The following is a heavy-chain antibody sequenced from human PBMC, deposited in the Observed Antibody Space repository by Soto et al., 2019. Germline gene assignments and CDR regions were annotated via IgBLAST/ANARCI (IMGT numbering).Heavy chain of an antibody. CDR1: GGSISSYY. Sequence: SETLSLTCTVSGGSISSYYWSWIRQPPGKGLEWIGYIYYSGSTNYNPSLKSRVTISVDTSKNQFSLKLSSVTAADTAVYYCARGYYDSSGYYGYWGQGTLVTVSS. CDR2: IYYSGST. CDR3: ARGYYDSSGYYGY. J-gene: IGHJ4*02. D-gene: IGHD3-22*01. V-gene: IGHV4-59*01.